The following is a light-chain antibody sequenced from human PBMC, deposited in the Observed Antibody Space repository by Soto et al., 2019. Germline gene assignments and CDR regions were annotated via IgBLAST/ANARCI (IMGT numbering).Light chain of an antibody. Sequence: ETVMTQSPATLSVSPGERATLSCRASQSVSSNLAWYQQTPGQAPRLLIFAASTRATGIPARFSGSGSGTEFTLTISSLQSEDFAVYYCQQYSDWPRTFGQGTNLQIK. V-gene: IGKV3-15*01. CDR3: QQYSDWPRT. J-gene: IGKJ2*01. CDR2: AAS. CDR1: QSVSSN.